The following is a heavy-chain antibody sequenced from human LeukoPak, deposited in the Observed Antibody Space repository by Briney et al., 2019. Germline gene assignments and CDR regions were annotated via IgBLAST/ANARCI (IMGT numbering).Heavy chain of an antibody. D-gene: IGHD2-15*01. CDR1: GGSISSYY. CDR2: IYTSGST. CDR3: ARDRMDLYYYYMDV. J-gene: IGHJ6*03. V-gene: IGHV4-4*07. Sequence: SETLSLTCTVSGGSISSYYWSCIRQPAGKGLEWIGRIYTSGSTNYNPSLKSRVTMSVDTSKNQFSLKLSSVTAADTAVYYCARDRMDLYYYYMDVWGKGTTVTVSS.